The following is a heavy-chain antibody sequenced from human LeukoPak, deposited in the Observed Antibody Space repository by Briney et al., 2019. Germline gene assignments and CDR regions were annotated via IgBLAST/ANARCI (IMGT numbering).Heavy chain of an antibody. J-gene: IGHJ4*02. Sequence: SSETLSLTRTVSGGSISSYYWSWIRQPPGKGLEWIGYFYYSGSTNYNPSLKSRVTISVDTSKNQFSLKLSSVTAADTAVYYCARCDRYGGNTEFLFDYWGQGTLVTVSS. CDR3: ARCDRYGGNTEFLFDY. V-gene: IGHV4-59*01. D-gene: IGHD4-23*01. CDR2: FYYSGST. CDR1: GGSISSYY.